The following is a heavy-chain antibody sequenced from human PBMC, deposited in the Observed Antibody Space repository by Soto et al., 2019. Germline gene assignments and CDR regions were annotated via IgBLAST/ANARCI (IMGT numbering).Heavy chain of an antibody. Sequence: ASVKVSCKVSGYTLTELSMHWVRQAPGKGLEWMGGFDPEDGETIYAQKFQGRVTMTEDTSTDTAYMELSSLRSEDTAVYYCATTNPSDYGDYDGDYYYYYGMDVWGQGTTVTVSS. V-gene: IGHV1-24*01. J-gene: IGHJ6*02. D-gene: IGHD4-17*01. CDR2: FDPEDGET. CDR3: ATTNPSDYGDYDGDYYYYYGMDV. CDR1: GYTLTELS.